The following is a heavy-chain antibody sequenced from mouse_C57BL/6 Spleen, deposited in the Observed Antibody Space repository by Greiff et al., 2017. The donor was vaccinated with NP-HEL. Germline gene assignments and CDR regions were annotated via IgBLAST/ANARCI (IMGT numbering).Heavy chain of an antibody. CDR1: GYTFTSYW. CDR3: ARSYYFWYFDV. CDR2: IDPSDSYT. Sequence: QVQLQQPGAELVMPGASVKLSCKASGYTFTSYWMHWVKQRPGQGLEWIGEIDPSDSYTNYNQKFKGKSTLTVDKSSSTAYMQLSSLTSEDSAVYYCARSYYFWYFDVWGTGTTVTVSS. J-gene: IGHJ1*03. V-gene: IGHV1-69*01. D-gene: IGHD1-1*01.